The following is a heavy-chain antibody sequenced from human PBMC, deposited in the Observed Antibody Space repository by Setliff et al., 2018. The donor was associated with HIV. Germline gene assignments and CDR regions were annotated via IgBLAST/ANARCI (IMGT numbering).Heavy chain of an antibody. CDR2: INWNGGRT. D-gene: IGHD1-26*01. V-gene: IGHV3-20*04. J-gene: IGHJ6*03. CDR3: ARERMGRGYYYYLDV. Sequence: GESLTISCAASGFTFDDFGMTWVRQAPGKGLGWVSGINWNGGRTGYADSVTGRFTVSRDNAKNSLYLQMNSLRVEDTALYYCARERMGRGYYYYLDVWGKGTTVTVSS. CDR1: GFTFDDFG.